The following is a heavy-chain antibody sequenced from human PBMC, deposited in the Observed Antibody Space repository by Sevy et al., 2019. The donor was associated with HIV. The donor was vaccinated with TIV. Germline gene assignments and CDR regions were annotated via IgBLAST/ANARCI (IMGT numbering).Heavy chain of an antibody. Sequence: GGSLRLSCTASGISFSNHAMHWVRQAPGRGLEWVTVISFDGTNIDYIDSVKGRFTVSRDNSKNTRYLQMHNLTPEDTAVYYCARFPPQRAFDIWGQGTMVTVSS. CDR1: GISFSNHA. J-gene: IGHJ3*02. CDR2: ISFDGTNI. CDR3: ARFPPQRAFDI. V-gene: IGHV3-30*04.